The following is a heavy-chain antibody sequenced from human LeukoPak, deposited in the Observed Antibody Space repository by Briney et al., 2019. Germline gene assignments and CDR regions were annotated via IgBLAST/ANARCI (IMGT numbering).Heavy chain of an antibody. CDR3: ARGLSAVVY. J-gene: IGHJ4*02. D-gene: IGHD3-16*02. Sequence: SETLSLTCAVYGGSFSGYYWSWIHQPPGKGLEWIGEINHSRSTNYNPSLKSRVTISVDTSKKQFSLKLSSVTAADTAVYYCARGLSAVVYWGQGTLVTVSS. CDR2: INHSRST. V-gene: IGHV4-34*01. CDR1: GGSFSGYY.